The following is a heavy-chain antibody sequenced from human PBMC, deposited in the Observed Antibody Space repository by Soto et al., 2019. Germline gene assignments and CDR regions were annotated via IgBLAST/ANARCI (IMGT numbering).Heavy chain of an antibody. V-gene: IGHV1-8*01. D-gene: IGHD2-21*02. J-gene: IGHJ6*02. CDR2: MNPNSGNT. CDR3: ASAMKYCGGDCYSYYYYGMDV. CDR1: GYTFTSYD. Sequence: ASVKVSCKASGYTFTSYDINWLRQSTGQGLEWMGWMNPNSGNTGYAQKFQGRVTMTRNTSISTAYMELSSLRSEDTAVYYCASAMKYCGGDCYSYYYYGMDVWGQGTTVTVSS.